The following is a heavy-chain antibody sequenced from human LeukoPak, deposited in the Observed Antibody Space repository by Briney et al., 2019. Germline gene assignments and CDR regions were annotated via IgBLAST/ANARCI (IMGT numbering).Heavy chain of an antibody. CDR3: AREGQYSDFWSGYYPPHWFDP. V-gene: IGHV3-7*01. D-gene: IGHD3-3*01. J-gene: IGHJ5*02. Sequence: GGSLRLSCAASGFTFSSYWMSWVRQAPGKGLEWAANIKQSGSEKYYVDSVKGRFTISRDNAKNSLYLQVNSLRAEDTALYYCAREGQYSDFWSGYYPPHWFDPWGQGTLVTVSS. CDR1: GFTFSSYW. CDR2: IKQSGSEK.